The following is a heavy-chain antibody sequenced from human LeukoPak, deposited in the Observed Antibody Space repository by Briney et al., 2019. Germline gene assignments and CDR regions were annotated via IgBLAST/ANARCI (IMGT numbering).Heavy chain of an antibody. CDR3: ARGMATID. J-gene: IGHJ4*02. Sequence: GGSLRLSCAASGFTFSSYEMNWVRQAPGKGLEWVSYISSSSSTIYYADSVKGRFTISRDNAKNSLYLQMNSLRAEDTAVYYCARGMATIDWGQGTLVTVSS. CDR2: ISSSSSTI. D-gene: IGHD5-24*01. V-gene: IGHV3-48*01. CDR1: GFTFSSYE.